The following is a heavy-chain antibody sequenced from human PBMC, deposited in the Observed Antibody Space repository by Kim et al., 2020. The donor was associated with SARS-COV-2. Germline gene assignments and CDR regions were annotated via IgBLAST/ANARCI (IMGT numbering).Heavy chain of an antibody. D-gene: IGHD3-22*01. CDR3: ARYPPYYYDSSGYPISLYYFNY. CDR1: GGSISSYY. CDR2: IYYSGST. V-gene: IGHV4-59*01. J-gene: IGHJ4*02. Sequence: SETLSLTCTVSGGSISSYYWSWIRQPPGKGLEWIGYIYYSGSTNYNPSLKSRVTISVDTSKNQFSLKLSSVTAADTAVYYCARYPPYYYDSSGYPISLYYFNYWGQGTLVTVSS.